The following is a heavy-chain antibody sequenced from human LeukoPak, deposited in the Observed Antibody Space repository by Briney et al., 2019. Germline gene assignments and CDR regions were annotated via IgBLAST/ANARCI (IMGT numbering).Heavy chain of an antibody. D-gene: IGHD4-17*01. Sequence: SETLSLTCAVSGYSISSGYYWGWIRQPPGKGLEWFWSIYHSGSTYYNPSLKSRVTMSVDTSKNQFSLKLSSVTAADTAVYYCAREGYDYGDPYYFDYWGQGTLVTVSS. CDR1: GYSISSGYY. CDR2: IYHSGST. CDR3: AREGYDYGDPYYFDY. J-gene: IGHJ4*02. V-gene: IGHV4-38-2*02.